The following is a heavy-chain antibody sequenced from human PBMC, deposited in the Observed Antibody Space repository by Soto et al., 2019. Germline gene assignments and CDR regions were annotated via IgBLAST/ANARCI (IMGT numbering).Heavy chain of an antibody. V-gene: IGHV2-5*01. CDR1: GFSLSTSGVG. J-gene: IGHJ5*02. CDR3: AHRPLFYAEWLVPNTHNWFDP. CDR2: IYWNDDK. D-gene: IGHD6-19*01. Sequence: QITLKESGPTLVKPTQTLTLTCTVSGFSLSTSGVGVGWIRQPPGKALEWLALIYWNDDKRYSPSLKSRLTITKDTSKIQVVLTMTNMDPVDTATYYCAHRPLFYAEWLVPNTHNWFDPWGQGTLVTVSS.